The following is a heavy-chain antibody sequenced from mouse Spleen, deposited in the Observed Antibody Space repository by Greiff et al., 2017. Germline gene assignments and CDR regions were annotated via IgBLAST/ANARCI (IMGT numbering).Heavy chain of an antibody. CDR3: ARQAAGFDV. J-gene: IGHJ1*01. CDR1: GFTFTDYY. Sequence: EVMLVESGGGLVQPGGSLSLSCAPSGFTFTDYYMTWVRQPPGKALEWLGFIRNKANGYTTEYSASVKGRFTISRDKSQSILYLQMNALRAEDSATYYCARQAAGFDVWGAGTTVTVSS. V-gene: IGHV7-3*01. D-gene: IGHD3-2*02. CDR2: IRNKANGYTT.